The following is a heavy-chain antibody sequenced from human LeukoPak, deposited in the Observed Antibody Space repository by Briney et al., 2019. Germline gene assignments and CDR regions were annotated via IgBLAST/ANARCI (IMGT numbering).Heavy chain of an antibody. CDR3: ARHTYDSSGYYLYYFDY. D-gene: IGHD3-22*01. CDR1: GGSISSYY. CDR2: IYYSGST. V-gene: IGHV4-59*08. Sequence: SETLSLTCTVSGGSISSYYWSWIRQPPGNGLEWIGYIYYSGSTNYNPSLKSRVTISVDTSKNQFSLKLSSVTAADTAVYYCARHTYDSSGYYLYYFDYWGQGTLVTVSS. J-gene: IGHJ4*02.